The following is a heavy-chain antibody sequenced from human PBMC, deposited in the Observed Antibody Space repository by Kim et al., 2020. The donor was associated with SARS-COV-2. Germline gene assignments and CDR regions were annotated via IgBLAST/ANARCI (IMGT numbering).Heavy chain of an antibody. CDR3: TKVVSGIVATIDY. V-gene: IGHV3-30*02. J-gene: IGHJ4*02. Sequence: YANSVNGRFTISRDNSKNTLNLQMNSLRAEDTAVYYCTKVVSGIVATIDYWGQGTLVTVSS. D-gene: IGHD5-12*01.